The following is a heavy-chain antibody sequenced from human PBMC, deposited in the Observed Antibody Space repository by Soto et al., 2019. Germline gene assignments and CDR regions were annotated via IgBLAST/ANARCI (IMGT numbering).Heavy chain of an antibody. CDR1: GFMFTSSA. D-gene: IGHD3-3*01. J-gene: IGHJ4*02. CDR2: LVVGSGNT. V-gene: IGHV1-58*01. CDR3: AAVPAWRFVESLPAYFDD. Sequence: ASVQVSCKTSGFMFTSSAVQWVRQARGQRLEWIGWLVVGSGNTHYAQHFQERVTLTRDMSTGTAYMELSSLRSEDTAVYYCAAVPAWRFVESLPAYFDDCGQGTLVTVS.